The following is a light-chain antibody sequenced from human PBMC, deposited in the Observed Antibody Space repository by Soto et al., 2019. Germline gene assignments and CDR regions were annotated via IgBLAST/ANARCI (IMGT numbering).Light chain of an antibody. V-gene: IGLV2-14*01. CDR1: SSDVGGYDY. CDR2: EVF. CDR3: LSYTGSSARI. Sequence: QSALTQPASVSGSPGQSITISCTGTSSDVGGYDYVSWYQQNPGKAPKLMIYEVFNRPSGVSGRFSGSESGNTASLTISGLQAEDEGDYYCLSYTGSSARIFGTGTKLTVL. J-gene: IGLJ1*01.